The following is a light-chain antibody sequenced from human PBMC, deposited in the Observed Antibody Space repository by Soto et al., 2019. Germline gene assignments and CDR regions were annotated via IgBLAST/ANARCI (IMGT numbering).Light chain of an antibody. CDR3: QKREDWPPV. CDR2: DAS. V-gene: IGKV3-11*01. J-gene: IGKJ3*01. Sequence: EIVLTQSPATLPLSPGERATLSCRASQSVNTYLAWYQQKPGQAPRLLIYDASNRATGIPARFSGSGSGTDFTLTISSLEPEDFEVYYCQKREDWPPVFGRGTKVDIK. CDR1: QSVNTY.